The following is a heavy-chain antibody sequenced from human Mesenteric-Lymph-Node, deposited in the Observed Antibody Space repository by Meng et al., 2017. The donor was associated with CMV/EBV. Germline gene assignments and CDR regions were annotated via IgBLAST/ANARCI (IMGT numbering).Heavy chain of an antibody. J-gene: IGHJ6*02. CDR2: ISWNSGSI. CDR3: AKEGSGSGSGRLNYYGMDV. CDR1: GFTFDDYA. D-gene: IGHD3-10*01. Sequence: GGSLRLSCAASGFTFDDYAMHWVRQAPGKGLEWVSGISWNSGSIGYADSVKGRFTISRDNAKNSLYLQMNSLRAEDTALYYCAKEGSGSGSGRLNYYGMDVWGQGTTVTVSS. V-gene: IGHV3-9*01.